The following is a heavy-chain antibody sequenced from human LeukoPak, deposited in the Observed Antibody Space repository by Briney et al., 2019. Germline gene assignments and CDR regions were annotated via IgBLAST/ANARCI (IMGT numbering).Heavy chain of an antibody. CDR2: IYYSGST. Sequence: GSLRLSCAASGFTFSNYWMSWVRQAPGKGLGWIGYIYYSGSTNYNPSLKSRVTISVDTSKNQFSLKLSSVTAADTAVYYCAREGRGYYLYWGQGTLVTVSS. CDR3: AREGRGYYLY. J-gene: IGHJ4*02. V-gene: IGHV4-59*01. CDR1: GFTFSNYW. D-gene: IGHD3-22*01.